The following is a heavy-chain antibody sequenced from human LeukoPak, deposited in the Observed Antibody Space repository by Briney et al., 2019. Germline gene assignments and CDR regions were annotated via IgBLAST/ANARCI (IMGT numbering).Heavy chain of an antibody. D-gene: IGHD3-3*01. Sequence: GGSLRLSCAASGFTFSSYAMSWVRQAPGKGLEWVSAISGSGGSTYYADSVKGRFTISRDNSKNTLYLQMNSLRAEDTAVYCCAKLKLRFLEEDAFDIWGQGTMVTVSS. CDR2: ISGSGGST. CDR1: GFTFSSYA. CDR3: AKLKLRFLEEDAFDI. J-gene: IGHJ3*02. V-gene: IGHV3-23*01.